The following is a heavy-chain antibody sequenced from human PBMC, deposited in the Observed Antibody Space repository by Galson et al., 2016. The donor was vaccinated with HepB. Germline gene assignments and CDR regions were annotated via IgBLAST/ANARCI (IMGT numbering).Heavy chain of an antibody. CDR2: INPHSGVT. CDR1: GYTFTGYY. Sequence: SVKVSCKASGYTFTGYYIHWVRQAPRQGLEWMGWINPHSGVTTYAQNFQGRVTMTRDTSTSTAFLERRTIRSDDTAVYYCARADYEKISKPNMLDLYYFEYWGQGTLVTVSS. D-gene: IGHD3-22*01. J-gene: IGHJ4*02. CDR3: ARADYEKISKPNMLDLYYFEY. V-gene: IGHV1-2*02.